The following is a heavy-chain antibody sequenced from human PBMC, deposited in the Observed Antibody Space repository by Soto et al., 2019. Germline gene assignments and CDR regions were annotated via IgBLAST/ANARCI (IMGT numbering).Heavy chain of an antibody. J-gene: IGHJ3*02. Sequence: VASVKVSCKASGGTFSSYAISWVRQAPGQGLEWMGGIIPIFGTANYAQKFQGRVTITADESTSTAYMELSSLRSEDTAVYYCANNPLGAPGAFDIWGQGTMVTVSS. V-gene: IGHV1-69*13. CDR3: ANNPLGAPGAFDI. CDR1: GGTFSSYA. CDR2: IIPIFGTA. D-gene: IGHD3-16*01.